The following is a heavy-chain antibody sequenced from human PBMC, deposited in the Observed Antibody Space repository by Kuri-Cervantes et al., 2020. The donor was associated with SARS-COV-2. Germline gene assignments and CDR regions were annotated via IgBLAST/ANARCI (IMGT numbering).Heavy chain of an antibody. CDR3: ARHKDYGDYLVAFDI. V-gene: IGHV4-39*01. Sequence: SETLTLTFTVSGGSISSSSYYWGWIRQPPGKGLEWIGSIYHSGSTYYNPSLKSRVTISVDTSKNQFSLKLSSVTAADTAVYYCARHKDYGDYLVAFDIWGQGTMVTVSS. J-gene: IGHJ3*02. CDR1: GGSISSSSYY. CDR2: IYHSGST. D-gene: IGHD4-17*01.